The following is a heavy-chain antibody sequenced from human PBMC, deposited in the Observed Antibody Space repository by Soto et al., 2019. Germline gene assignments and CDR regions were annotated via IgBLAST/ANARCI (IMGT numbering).Heavy chain of an antibody. D-gene: IGHD3-3*01. Sequence: GGSLRLSCSASGFTFSSYAMHWVRQAPGKGLEYVSAISSNGGSTYYADSVKGRFTISRDNSKNTLYLQMSSLRAEDTAVYYCVKVRTIFGEFTDAFDIWGQGTMVTVSS. V-gene: IGHV3-64D*08. CDR1: GFTFSSYA. J-gene: IGHJ3*02. CDR3: VKVRTIFGEFTDAFDI. CDR2: ISSNGGST.